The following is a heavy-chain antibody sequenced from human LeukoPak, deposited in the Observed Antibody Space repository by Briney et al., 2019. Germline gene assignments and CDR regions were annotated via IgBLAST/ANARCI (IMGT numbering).Heavy chain of an antibody. J-gene: IGHJ4*02. CDR1: GFTFNSYA. Sequence: GGSLRLSCAACGFTFNSYAMHWVRQAPGKGLEWVAVISYDGSNKYYADSVKGRFTISRDNPKNTLYLQLNSLRAEDTSFYYCARVRSGSYYDFDYWGQGTLVTVSS. V-gene: IGHV3-30-3*01. CDR2: ISYDGSNK. CDR3: ARVRSGSYYDFDY. D-gene: IGHD1-26*01.